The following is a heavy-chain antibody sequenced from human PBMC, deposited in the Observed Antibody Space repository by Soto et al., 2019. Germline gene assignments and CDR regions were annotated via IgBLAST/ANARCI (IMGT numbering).Heavy chain of an antibody. V-gene: IGHV3-66*01. Sequence: GGSLRLSCAASGFIVSTSYMSWVRQAPGKGLEWVSIIYNDGSTYYADSVKGRFTVSRDDSKNTLYLEILSLRAEDAAVYYCARDSSTRYWGQGTLVTLSS. CDR1: GFIVSTSY. CDR2: IYNDGST. CDR3: ARDSSTRY. J-gene: IGHJ4*02.